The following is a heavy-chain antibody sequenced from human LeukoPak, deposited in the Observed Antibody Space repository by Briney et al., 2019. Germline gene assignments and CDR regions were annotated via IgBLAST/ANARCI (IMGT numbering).Heavy chain of an antibody. CDR2: ISGSGGNT. CDR3: ASLVVPAAIRGGDY. D-gene: IGHD2-2*02. J-gene: IGHJ4*02. Sequence: GGSLRLSCATSGFTFSSYAMSWVRQAPGKGLEWVSAISGSGGNTYYADSVKGRFTISRDHSKTTLFLQMNSLRAEDTAVYYCASLVVPAAIRGGDYWGQGTLVTVSS. CDR1: GFTFSSYA. V-gene: IGHV3-23*01.